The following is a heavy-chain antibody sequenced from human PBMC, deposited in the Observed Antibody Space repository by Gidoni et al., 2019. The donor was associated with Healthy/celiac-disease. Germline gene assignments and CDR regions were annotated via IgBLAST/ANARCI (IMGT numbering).Heavy chain of an antibody. Sequence: QVQLVQSGAEVKQPGASVKVSCKASGSTFPGYYLHWVRQAPGQGIEWMGWINPNRGGTNYAQKFQGRVTMTRDTSISTAYMELSRLRSDDTGVYYCARDNGQDAFDIWGQGTMVTVSS. J-gene: IGHJ3*02. CDR1: GSTFPGYY. CDR2: INPNRGGT. V-gene: IGHV1-2*02. CDR3: ARDNGQDAFDI.